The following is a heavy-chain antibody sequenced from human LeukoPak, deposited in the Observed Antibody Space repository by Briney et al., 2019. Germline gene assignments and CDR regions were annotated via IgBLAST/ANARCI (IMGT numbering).Heavy chain of an antibody. J-gene: IGHJ4*02. V-gene: IGHV3-64D*06. CDR1: AVTFSSHA. CDR3: VKDGVGATKFDY. CDR2: ISSNGGST. D-gene: IGHD1-26*01. Sequence: GGPQRLLSAISAVTFSSHATHCVRQAPGKGLEYVSAISSNGGSTYYADSVKGRFTISRDNSKNTLYLQMSSLRAEDTAVYYCVKDGVGATKFDYWGQGTLVTVSS.